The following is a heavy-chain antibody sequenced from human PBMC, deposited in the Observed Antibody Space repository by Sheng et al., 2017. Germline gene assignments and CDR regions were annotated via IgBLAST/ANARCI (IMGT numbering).Heavy chain of an antibody. J-gene: IGHJ4*02. D-gene: IGHD6-25*01. CDR1: GFSFNNYG. V-gene: IGHV3-30*18. CDR3: AKDPYSSAYYYFDY. Sequence: QVQLVESGGGVVQPGRSLRLSCAASGFSFNNYGMHWVRQAPGKGLEWVAVISYDGSNAYYADSVRGRFTISRDNSKNTLYLQMNSLRAEDTAIYYCAKDPYSSAYYYFDYWGQGTLVTVSS. CDR2: ISYDGSNA.